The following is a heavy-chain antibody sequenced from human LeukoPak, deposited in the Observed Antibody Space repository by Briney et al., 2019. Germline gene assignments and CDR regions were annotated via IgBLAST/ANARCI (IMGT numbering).Heavy chain of an antibody. CDR3: ARARSTVTIDASDI. CDR2: ITSSTTTI. J-gene: IGHJ3*02. V-gene: IGHV3-48*04. Sequence: GGSLRLSCAASGFTFSSYRMNWVRQAPGKGLEWVSYITSSTTTIYYADSVKGRFTMSRDNAKNSLYLQMNSLRVEDTAVYYCARARSTVTIDASDIWGQGTMVTVSS. CDR1: GFTFSSYR. D-gene: IGHD4-17*01.